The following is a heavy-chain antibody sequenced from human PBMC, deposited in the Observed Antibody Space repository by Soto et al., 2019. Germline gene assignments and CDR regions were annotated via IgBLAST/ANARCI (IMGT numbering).Heavy chain of an antibody. CDR3: EISIFCYGMDV. J-gene: IGHJ6*02. CDR2: IYPGDSDT. CDR1: GHTVTNYW. Sequence: PGESLKIYCQSPGHTVTNYWIGRVRQIPGKGLEWMGIIYPGDSDTKYSPSFQGQVTISAAKSITTTYLRWSSLNASDTAIYYCEISIFCYGMDVWGQGTTVTVSS. V-gene: IGHV5-51*01.